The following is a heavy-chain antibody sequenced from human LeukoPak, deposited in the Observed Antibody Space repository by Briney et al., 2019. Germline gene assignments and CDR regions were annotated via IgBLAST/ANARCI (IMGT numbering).Heavy chain of an antibody. Sequence: ASVKVSCKASGYTFTSYYMHWVRQAPGQGLEWMGWISAYNGNTNYAQKLQGRVTMTTDTSTSTAYMELRSLRSDDTAVYYCARVIVGGFGRWAIDYWGQGTLVTVSS. J-gene: IGHJ4*02. D-gene: IGHD3-10*01. CDR1: GYTFTSYY. V-gene: IGHV1-18*04. CDR2: ISAYNGNT. CDR3: ARVIVGGFGRWAIDY.